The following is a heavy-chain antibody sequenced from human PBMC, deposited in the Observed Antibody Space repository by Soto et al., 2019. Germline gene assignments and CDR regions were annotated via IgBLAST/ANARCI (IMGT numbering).Heavy chain of an antibody. Sequence: EAQLVESGGGLVQPGRSLRLSCAGSGFIFDDFAIHWVRQAPGKGLEWVSGISWNSDSIGYAVSVKGRFTISRDNTKNALYLQMNSLRFEDTALYYCTKVGGLYDFWSGPLHFDLWGQGTLVTVSS. J-gene: IGHJ4*02. CDR3: TKVGGLYDFWSGPLHFDL. D-gene: IGHD3-3*01. CDR1: GFIFDDFA. CDR2: ISWNSDSI. V-gene: IGHV3-9*01.